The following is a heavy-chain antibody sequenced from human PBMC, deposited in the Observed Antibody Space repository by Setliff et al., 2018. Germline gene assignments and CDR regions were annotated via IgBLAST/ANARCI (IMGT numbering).Heavy chain of an antibody. CDR2: IYYSGST. D-gene: IGHD2-2*01. Sequence: SETLSLTCTVSGDSISSSSSYWGWIRQPPGKGLEWIGTIYYSGSTYYNPSLKSRVTISVDTSKNQFSLRLTSVTAADTAVYYCARKSRNIVVVPAAVIYYYYYYMDVWGKGTTVTVSS. CDR3: ARKSRNIVVVPAAVIYYYYYYMDV. V-gene: IGHV4-39*01. CDR1: GDSISSSSSY. J-gene: IGHJ6*03.